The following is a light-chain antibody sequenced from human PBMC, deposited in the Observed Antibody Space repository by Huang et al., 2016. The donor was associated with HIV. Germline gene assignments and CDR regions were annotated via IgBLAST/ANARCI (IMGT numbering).Light chain of an antibody. CDR3: QQYNKWPPEYT. V-gene: IGKV3-15*01. J-gene: IGKJ2*01. CDR2: AAS. CDR1: HSVNTN. Sequence: VMMSQSPATLAASPGERVTLSCGASHSVNTNLAWYQQKPGQPPILLIYAASTRATGVPARFAGSGSGTEFTLTIDSLQSDDFAVYYCQQYNKWPPEYTFGQGTRLEIK.